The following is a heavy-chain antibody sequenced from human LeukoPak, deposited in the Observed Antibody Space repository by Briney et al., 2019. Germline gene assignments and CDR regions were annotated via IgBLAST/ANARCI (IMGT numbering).Heavy chain of an antibody. CDR1: GFTFSSYG. Sequence: GGTLTLTCAASGFTFSSYGMHWVRQAPGKGLEWVAFIRYDGSNKYYADSEKGRFTIFRGHSKNTLYLQMNRLSGEDTAVYYCPKNTAMVLRVLRGYWGQGYLVTVSS. J-gene: IGHJ4*02. CDR2: IRYDGSNK. V-gene: IGHV3-30*02. CDR3: PKNTAMVLRVLRGY. D-gene: IGHD5-18*01.